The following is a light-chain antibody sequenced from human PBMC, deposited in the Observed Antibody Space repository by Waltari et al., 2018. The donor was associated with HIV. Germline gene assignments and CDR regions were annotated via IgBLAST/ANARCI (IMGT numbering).Light chain of an antibody. V-gene: IGLV1-44*01. CDR2: SNN. J-gene: IGLJ1*01. CDR1: SSNIRSTT. CDR3: AAWDDSLNGYV. Sequence: QSVLTQPPSASGTPGQRVTISCSGSSSNIRSTTLNWYQQLPGTAPKLLIYSNNQRPSGVPDRFSGSKSGTSASLAISGLQSEDEADYYCAAWDDSLNGYVFGTGTKVTVL.